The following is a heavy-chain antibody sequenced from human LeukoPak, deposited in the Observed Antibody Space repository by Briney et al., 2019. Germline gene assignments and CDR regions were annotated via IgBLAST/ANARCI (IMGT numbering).Heavy chain of an antibody. CDR2: ISAYNGNT. CDR1: GYTFTSYG. Sequence: AASVKVSCKASGYTFTSYGISWVRQAPGQGLEWMGWISAYNGNTNYAQKLQGRVAMTTDTSTSTAFMELRSLRSDDTAVYYCARVVLVGANDYWGQGTLVTVSS. V-gene: IGHV1-18*01. CDR3: ARVVLVGANDY. D-gene: IGHD1-26*01. J-gene: IGHJ4*02.